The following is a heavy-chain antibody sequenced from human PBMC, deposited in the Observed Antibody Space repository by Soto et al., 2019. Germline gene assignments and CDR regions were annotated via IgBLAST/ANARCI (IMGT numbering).Heavy chain of an antibody. CDR3: ARGGGSYDMDV. CDR2: ISSSSSYI. D-gene: IGHD2-8*01. Sequence: EVQLVESGGGLVRPGGSLRLSCAASRFTFSDYSMHWVRQAPGKGLEWVSCISSSSSYIYYADSVKGRFTISRDNAKNSLYRQMNSRRAEDTAVYYGARGGGSYDMDVWGQGTTVTVSS. V-gene: IGHV3-21*01. CDR1: RFTFSDYS. J-gene: IGHJ6*02.